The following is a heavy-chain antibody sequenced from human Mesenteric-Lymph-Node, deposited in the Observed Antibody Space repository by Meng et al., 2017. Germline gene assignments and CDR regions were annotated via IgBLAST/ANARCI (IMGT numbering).Heavy chain of an antibody. V-gene: IGHV1-69*13. Sequence: SVKVSCKASGCTFSRSAISWVRQAPGQGLEWMGGIIPMFGTANYAQKFQGRVTITADESTSTAYMGLSSLRSEDTAMYYCARSALGSYFTDWGQGTLVTVSS. CDR2: IIPMFGTA. D-gene: IGHD1-26*01. CDR1: GCTFSRSA. J-gene: IGHJ4*02. CDR3: ARSALGSYFTD.